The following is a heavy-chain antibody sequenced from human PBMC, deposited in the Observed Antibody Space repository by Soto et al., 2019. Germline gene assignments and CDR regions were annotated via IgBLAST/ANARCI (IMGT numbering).Heavy chain of an antibody. J-gene: IGHJ6*02. CDR1: GFPFSDYP. CDR3: ARGRGQLRFSEWLPYYGMDV. V-gene: IGHV3-23*01. CDR2: IDDTGAGT. D-gene: IGHD3-3*01. Sequence: GGSLRLSCAASGFPFSDYPMSWVRQAPGEGLEWVSTIDDTGAGTYYADSVRGRFTISRDNSKNTLYLQMNSLRAEDTAVYYCARGRGQLRFSEWLPYYGMDVWGQGTTVTVSS.